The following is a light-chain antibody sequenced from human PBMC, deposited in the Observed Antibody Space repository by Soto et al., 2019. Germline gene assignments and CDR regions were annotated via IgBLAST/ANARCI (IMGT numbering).Light chain of an antibody. Sequence: DIVMTQSPHSLAVSLGERATINCKSSQSLFYSSNNKNYLSWYQQKPGQPPKAFIYWASTRKSGVPDRFSGGGSGTDFNLTINSLQTEDVAVYYCLQYFSTPWTFGHGTKVEIK. CDR1: QSLFYSSNNKNY. CDR2: WAS. J-gene: IGKJ1*01. CDR3: LQYFSTPWT. V-gene: IGKV4-1*01.